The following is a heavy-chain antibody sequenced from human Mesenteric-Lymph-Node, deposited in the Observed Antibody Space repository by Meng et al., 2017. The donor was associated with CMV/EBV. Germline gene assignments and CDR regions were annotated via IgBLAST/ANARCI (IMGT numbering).Heavy chain of an antibody. CDR1: GFTFSSFE. D-gene: IGHD2-2*01. CDR3: ARDIVVPAATSYYYYGMDV. Sequence: GGSLRLSCVASGFTFSSFEMNWVRQAPGKGLEWISFIGSSVNNIYYAASVKGRFTISRDNAKNSLYLQMNSLRAEDTAVYYCARDIVVPAATSYYYYGMDVWGQGTTVTVSS. J-gene: IGHJ6*02. CDR2: IGSSVNNI. V-gene: IGHV3-48*03.